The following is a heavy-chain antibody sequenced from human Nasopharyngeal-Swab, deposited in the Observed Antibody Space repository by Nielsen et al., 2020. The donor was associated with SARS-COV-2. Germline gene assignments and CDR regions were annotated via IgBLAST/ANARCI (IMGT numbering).Heavy chain of an antibody. CDR2: ISGSGGST. CDR3: ARDPIYSSMRNVFDY. CDR1: GFTFSSYA. Sequence: GGSLRLSCAASGFTFSSYAMSWVRQAPGKGLEWVSAISGSGGSTYYADSVKGRFTISRDNAKNSLYLQMNSLRAEDTAVYYCARDPIYSSMRNVFDYWGQGTLVTVSS. V-gene: IGHV3-23*01. J-gene: IGHJ4*02. D-gene: IGHD3-10*01.